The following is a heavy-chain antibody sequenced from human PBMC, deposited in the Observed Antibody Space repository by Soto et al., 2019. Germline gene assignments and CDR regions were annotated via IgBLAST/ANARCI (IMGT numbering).Heavy chain of an antibody. J-gene: IGHJ4*02. V-gene: IGHV3-30*18. CDR2: ISYDGSNK. CDR3: AKDPYYYDSSGYGLEYYFDY. CDR1: GFTFSSYG. D-gene: IGHD3-22*01. Sequence: GGSLRLSCAASGFTFSSYGMHWVRQAPGKGLEWVAVISYDGSNKYYADSVKGRFTISRDNSKNTLYLQMNSLRAEDTAVYYCAKDPYYYDSSGYGLEYYFDYWGQGTLVTVSS.